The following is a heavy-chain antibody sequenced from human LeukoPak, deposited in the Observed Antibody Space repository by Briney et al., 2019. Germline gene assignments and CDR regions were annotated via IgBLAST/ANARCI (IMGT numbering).Heavy chain of an antibody. Sequence: GASVKVSCKASGGTFSSYAISWVRQAPGQGLEWMGGIIPIFGTANYAQKFQGRVTITADESTSTAYMELSSLRSEDTAVYYCATDITILWFGEFDYWGQGTLVTVSS. CDR3: ATDITILWFGEFDY. D-gene: IGHD3-10*01. CDR1: GGTFSSYA. J-gene: IGHJ4*02. CDR2: IIPIFGTA. V-gene: IGHV1-69*13.